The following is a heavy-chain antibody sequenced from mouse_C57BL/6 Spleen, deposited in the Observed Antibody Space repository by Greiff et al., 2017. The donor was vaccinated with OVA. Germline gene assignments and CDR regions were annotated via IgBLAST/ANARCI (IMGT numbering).Heavy chain of an antibody. CDR3: TRDPGYPYAMDY. V-gene: IGHV5-9-1*02. CDR1: GFTFSSYA. Sequence: EVKVVESGEGLVKPGGSLKLSCAASGFTFSSYAMSWVRQTPEKRLEWVAYISSGGDYIYYADTVKGRFTISRDNARNTLYLQMSSLKSEDTAMYYCTRDPGYPYAMDYWGKGTSVTVSS. CDR2: ISSGGDYI. J-gene: IGHJ4*01. D-gene: IGHD2-2*01.